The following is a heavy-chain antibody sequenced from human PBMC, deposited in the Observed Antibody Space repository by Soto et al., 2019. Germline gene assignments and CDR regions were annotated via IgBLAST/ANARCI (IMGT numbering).Heavy chain of an antibody. CDR1: GGSISSYY. J-gene: IGHJ3*02. Sequence: PSETLSLTCTVSGGSISSYYWSWIRQPPGKGLEWIGYIYYSGSTNYNPSLKSRVTISVDTSKNQFSLKLSSVTAADTAVYYCARDRGLWFGESRRAFDIWGQGTMVT. CDR3: ARDRGLWFGESRRAFDI. V-gene: IGHV4-59*01. CDR2: IYYSGST. D-gene: IGHD3-10*01.